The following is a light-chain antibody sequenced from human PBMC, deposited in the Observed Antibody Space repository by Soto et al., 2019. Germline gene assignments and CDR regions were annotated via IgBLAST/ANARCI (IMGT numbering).Light chain of an antibody. CDR3: QQSYSTPRT. CDR1: QSISSY. J-gene: IGKJ1*01. V-gene: IGKV1-39*01. Sequence: DIQINQSPSSLSASVGDRVTITCRASQSISSYLNWYQQKPGKAPKLLIYAASSLQSGVPSRFSGSGSGTDFTLTISSLQPEDFATYYCQQSYSTPRTFGQGTKVDIK. CDR2: AAS.